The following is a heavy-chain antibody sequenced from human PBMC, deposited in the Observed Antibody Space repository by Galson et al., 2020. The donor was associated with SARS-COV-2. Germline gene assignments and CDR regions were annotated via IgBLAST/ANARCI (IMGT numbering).Heavy chain of an antibody. J-gene: IGHJ4*02. V-gene: IGHV4-34*01. CDR1: GGSFSGYY. Sequence: SETLSLTCAVYGGSFSGYYWSWIRQPPGKGLEWIGEINHSGSTNYNPSLKSRVTISVDTSKNQFSLKLSSVTAADTAVYYCARGSPYYRSGSYIYWGQGTLVTVSS. CDR2: INHSGST. CDR3: ARGSPYYRSGSYIY. D-gene: IGHD3-10*01.